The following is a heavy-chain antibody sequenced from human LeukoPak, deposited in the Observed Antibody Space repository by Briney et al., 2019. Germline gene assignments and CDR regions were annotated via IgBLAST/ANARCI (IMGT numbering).Heavy chain of an antibody. V-gene: IGHV4-4*02. CDR2: IYHSGST. Sequence: NPSETLSLTCAVSGDSISPSNWWSWVRQPPGKRLEWIGEIYHSGSTNYNPSLKSRVTISVDKSKNQFSLRLTSVTAADTATYYCTSLRSGIYPVFDSWGQGILVSVSS. CDR1: GDSISPSNW. J-gene: IGHJ4*02. CDR3: TSLRSGIYPVFDS. D-gene: IGHD1-26*01.